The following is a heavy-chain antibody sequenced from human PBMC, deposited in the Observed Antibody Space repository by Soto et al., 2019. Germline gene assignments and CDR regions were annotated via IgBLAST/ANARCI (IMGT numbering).Heavy chain of an antibody. D-gene: IGHD2-15*01. CDR1: GYSFDTFG. CDR3: ARCYCSVGSCFTCWHFDL. Sequence: QVQVVQSGAEVKKPGASVKVACKASGYSFDTFGMCWVRQAPGQGLEWMGWISIEKGDTNSAQKFQDRVTMTTDTSTSTAYMELRSLTSDDTALYYCARCYCSVGSCFTCWHFDLWGRGTLVTVSS. V-gene: IGHV1-18*01. CDR2: ISIEKGDT. J-gene: IGHJ2*01.